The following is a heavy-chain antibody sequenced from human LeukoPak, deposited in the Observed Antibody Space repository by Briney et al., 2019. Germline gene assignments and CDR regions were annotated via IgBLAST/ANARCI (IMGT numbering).Heavy chain of an antibody. Sequence: KTSETLSLTCTVSGGSISSYYWSWIRQSPGKGLEWIGYIYYSGSTNYNPSLKSRVTISVDTSKNQFSLKLSSVTAADTAVYYCARDYTVAGTWFDPWGQGTLVTVSS. J-gene: IGHJ5*02. CDR3: ARDYTVAGTWFDP. CDR1: GGSISSYY. D-gene: IGHD6-19*01. CDR2: IYYSGST. V-gene: IGHV4-59*12.